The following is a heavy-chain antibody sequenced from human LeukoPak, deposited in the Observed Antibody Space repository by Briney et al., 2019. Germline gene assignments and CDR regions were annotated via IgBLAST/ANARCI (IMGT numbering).Heavy chain of an antibody. Sequence: GGSLRLSCAASGFTFSRYWMRWVRQAPGKGLEWVANIKQDGSEKYYVDSVKGRFTISRDNAKNSLYLQMNSLRAEDTAVYYCATDRAGGYGGYYFDYWGQGTLVTVSS. D-gene: IGHD6-25*01. CDR2: IKQDGSEK. J-gene: IGHJ4*02. V-gene: IGHV3-7*01. CDR3: ATDRAGGYGGYYFDY. CDR1: GFTFSRYW.